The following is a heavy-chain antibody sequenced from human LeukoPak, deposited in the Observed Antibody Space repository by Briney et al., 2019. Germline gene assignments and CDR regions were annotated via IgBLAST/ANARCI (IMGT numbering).Heavy chain of an antibody. V-gene: IGHV4-38-2*02. CDR1: GYSISSGYY. J-gene: IGHJ6*04. CDR2: IYHSGST. CDR3: ARDKQRLVRGYYHYGMDV. D-gene: IGHD6-13*01. Sequence: SETLSLTCAVSGYSISSGYYWGWIRQPPGKGLEWIGSIYHSGSTYYNPSLKSRVTISVDTSKNQFSLKLSSVTAADTAVYYCARDKQRLVRGYYHYGMDVWGKGTTVTVSS.